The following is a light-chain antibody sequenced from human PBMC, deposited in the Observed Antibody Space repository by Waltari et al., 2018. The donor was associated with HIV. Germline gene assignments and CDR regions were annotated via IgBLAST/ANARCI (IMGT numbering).Light chain of an antibody. V-gene: IGLV3-25*03. CDR2: KDS. CDR1: ALATQY. Sequence: SYELQQPPSVSVSPGQTATITCSGDALATQYGFWYQQKAGHAPLVIIYKDSERPSGIPERISGSSSGTTVTLTIREVQAEDEADYYCQSTDSSGSYVFGSGTKVTVL. CDR3: QSTDSSGSYV. J-gene: IGLJ1*01.